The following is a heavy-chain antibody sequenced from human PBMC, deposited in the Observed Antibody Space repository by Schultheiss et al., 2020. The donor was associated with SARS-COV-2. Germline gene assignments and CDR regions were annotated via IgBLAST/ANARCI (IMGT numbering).Heavy chain of an antibody. V-gene: IGHV4-34*01. CDR3: ARVNYYDSSDAFDI. Sequence: SETLSLTCAVYGGSFSGYYWSWIRQPPGKDLEWIGYIYHSGSNKYNPSLKSRVTISVDKSKNQFSLKLSSVTAADTAVYYCARVNYYDSSDAFDIWGQGTMVTVSS. CDR2: IYHSGSN. D-gene: IGHD3-22*01. CDR1: GGSFSGYY. J-gene: IGHJ3*02.